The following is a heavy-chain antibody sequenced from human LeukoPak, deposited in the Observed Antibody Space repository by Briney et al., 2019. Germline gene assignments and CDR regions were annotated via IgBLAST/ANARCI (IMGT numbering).Heavy chain of an antibody. Sequence: GGSLRLSCAASGFTFSSYGMHWVRQAPGKGLEWVAFIRYDGSNKYYADSVKGRFTISRDNSKNTLYLQMNSLRAEDTAVYYCARGPHWHNWFDPWGQGTLVTVSS. CDR1: GFTFSSYG. CDR2: IRYDGSNK. J-gene: IGHJ5*02. V-gene: IGHV3-30*02. CDR3: ARGPHWHNWFDP.